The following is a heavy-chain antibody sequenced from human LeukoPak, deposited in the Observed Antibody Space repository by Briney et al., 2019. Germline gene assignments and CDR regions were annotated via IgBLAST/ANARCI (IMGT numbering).Heavy chain of an antibody. CDR1: GFTSSDYT. J-gene: IGHJ4*02. D-gene: IGHD1-7*01. Sequence: GGSLRLSCAASGFTSSDYTMNWVRQAPGKGLEWVSSISPSSSYMYYADSVKGRFTISRDNTKNSLYLQMSSLRAEDTAVYYCAKDERNWNYNLASQTYDWGQGTLVTVSS. CDR2: ISPSSSYM. V-gene: IGHV3-21*04. CDR3: AKDERNWNYNLASQTYD.